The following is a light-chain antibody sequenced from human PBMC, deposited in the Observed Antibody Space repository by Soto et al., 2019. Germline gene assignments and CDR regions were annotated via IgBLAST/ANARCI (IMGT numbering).Light chain of an antibody. V-gene: IGKV3-20*01. CDR3: QQYDSSPLT. CDR1: QSVSSSY. CDR2: GAS. J-gene: IGKJ4*01. Sequence: EIVLTQSPGTLSLSPGERATLSCRASQSVSSSYLAWYQQKPGQAPRLLIYGASSRATVIPDRFSGSGSWTDITLTISRLEPEDFAVYYCQQYDSSPLTFGGGTKVEIK.